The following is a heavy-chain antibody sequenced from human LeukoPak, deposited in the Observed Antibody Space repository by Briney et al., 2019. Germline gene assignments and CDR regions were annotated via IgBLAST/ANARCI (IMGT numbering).Heavy chain of an antibody. CDR3: AKVQGSDAFDI. CDR2: IIPILGQT. V-gene: IGHV1-69*11. J-gene: IGHJ3*02. CDR1: GGTFSTLA. Sequence: SVKVSCRASGGTFSTLAINWVRQAPGQGLEWMGRIIPILGQTNYALKFQGRVTITADESTSTAYMDLSGLRSEDTAVYYCAKVQGSDAFDIWGQGTMVTVSS.